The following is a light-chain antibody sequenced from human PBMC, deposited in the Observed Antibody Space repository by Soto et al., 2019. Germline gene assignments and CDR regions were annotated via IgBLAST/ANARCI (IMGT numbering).Light chain of an antibody. CDR2: TES. J-gene: IGKJ5*01. CDR3: QKSYSTPIS. CDR1: QSISSY. V-gene: IGKV1-39*01. Sequence: DLQMTQSPSTLSGSVGDSVTITCRASQSISSYLNWYQQKTGKAPNLLMYTESNLQSGVPSRFSGSGSGTDLTLTISSLQPEDFATYYCQKSYSTPISFGQGTRLEI.